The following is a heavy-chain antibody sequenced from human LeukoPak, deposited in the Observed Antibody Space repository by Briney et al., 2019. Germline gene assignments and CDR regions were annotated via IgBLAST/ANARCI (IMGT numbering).Heavy chain of an antibody. CDR3: ARALVGEYYYYGMDV. CDR2: IKQDGSEK. V-gene: IGHV3-7*01. Sequence: GGSLSLSCEASGFTFISYWLSWVRQAPGKGLGWVANIKQDGSEKYYVDSVKGRFTISRDNAKNSLYLQMNSLRAEDTAVYYCARALVGEYYYYGMDVWGQGTTVTVSS. J-gene: IGHJ6*02. CDR1: GFTFISYW. D-gene: IGHD3-16*01.